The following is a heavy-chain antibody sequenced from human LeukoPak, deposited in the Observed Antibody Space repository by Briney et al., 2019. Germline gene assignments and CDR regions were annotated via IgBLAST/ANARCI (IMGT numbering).Heavy chain of an antibody. J-gene: IGHJ4*02. CDR3: ARDLCSSTSCPLDY. CDR2: INPNSGGT. V-gene: IGHV1-2*02. Sequence: ASVKVSCKASGHTFTGYYMHWVRKAPGQGLEWMGWINPNSGGTNYAQKFQGRVTMTRDTSISTAYMELSRLRSDDTAVYYCARDLCSSTSCPLDYWGQGTLVTVSS. D-gene: IGHD2-2*01. CDR1: GHTFTGYY.